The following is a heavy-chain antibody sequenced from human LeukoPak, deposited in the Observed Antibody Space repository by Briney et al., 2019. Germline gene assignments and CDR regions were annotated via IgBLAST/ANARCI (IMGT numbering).Heavy chain of an antibody. CDR1: GGTFSSYA. J-gene: IGHJ5*02. Sequence: ASVKVSCKASGGTFSSYAISWVRQAPGQGLEWMGRINPNSGGTNYAQKFQGRVTMTRDTSISTAYMELSRLRSDDTALYYCARHYDSSGYYYDNWFDPWGQGTLVTVSS. CDR3: ARHYDSSGYYYDNWFDP. V-gene: IGHV1-2*06. D-gene: IGHD3-22*01. CDR2: INPNSGGT.